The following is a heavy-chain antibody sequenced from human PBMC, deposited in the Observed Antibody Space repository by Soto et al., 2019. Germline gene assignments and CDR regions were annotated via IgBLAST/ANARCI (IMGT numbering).Heavy chain of an antibody. CDR1: GDSIGSDDYY. D-gene: IGHD3-22*01. J-gene: IGHJ5*02. CDR2: IYYNGNT. V-gene: IGHV4-30-4*01. CDR3: ARQIMIVVVSRSWFDP. Sequence: SETLSLTCTVSGDSIGSDDYYWSWIRQPPGKGLEWIGYIYYNGNTYYNPSLKSRLTMSIDTSKNQFSLKLSSVTAADTAVYYCARQIMIVVVSRSWFDPWGQGTLVTVSS.